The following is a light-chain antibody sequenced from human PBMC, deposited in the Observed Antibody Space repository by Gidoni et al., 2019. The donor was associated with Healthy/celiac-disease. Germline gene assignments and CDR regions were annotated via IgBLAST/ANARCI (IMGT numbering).Light chain of an antibody. CDR1: QSISSY. CDR2: AAS. J-gene: IGKJ3*01. CDR3: QQCYSTPRT. Sequence: DIKMTEAPSSLSASVGDRVTITCLASQSISSYLNWYQQKPGKAPKLLIYAASSLQSGVPSRCSGSVSATDFTLTIISLQPEDFATYYCQQCYSTPRTFGPGTKVDIK. V-gene: IGKV1-39*01.